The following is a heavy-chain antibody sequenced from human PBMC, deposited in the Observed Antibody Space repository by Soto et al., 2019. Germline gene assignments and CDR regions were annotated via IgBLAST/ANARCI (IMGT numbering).Heavy chain of an antibody. Sequence: GSLRLSCAASGFTFSSYGMHWVRQAPGKGLEWVAVIWYDGSNKYYADSVKGRFTISRDNSKNTLYLQMNSLRAEDTAVYYCARDMAEAAARPYYYGMDVWGQGTTVTVSS. J-gene: IGHJ6*02. D-gene: IGHD6-13*01. CDR1: GFTFSSYG. CDR2: IWYDGSNK. CDR3: ARDMAEAAARPYYYGMDV. V-gene: IGHV3-33*01.